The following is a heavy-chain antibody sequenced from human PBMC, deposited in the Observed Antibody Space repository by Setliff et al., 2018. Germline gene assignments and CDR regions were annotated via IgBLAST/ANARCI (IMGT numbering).Heavy chain of an antibody. CDR2: IIPIRGAA. D-gene: IGHD3-22*01. V-gene: IGHV1-69*13. J-gene: IGHJ4*02. CDR1: GGTFSNSA. CDR3: ARDRPSHTSDYYYSIPFDY. Sequence: SVKVSCKAFGGTFSNSAINWVRQAPGQGLEWMGGIIPIRGAADYAQKFQGKVIITADESTSTAYMELRTLRSDDTAFYFCARDRPSHTSDYYYSIPFDYWGRGTLVTVSS.